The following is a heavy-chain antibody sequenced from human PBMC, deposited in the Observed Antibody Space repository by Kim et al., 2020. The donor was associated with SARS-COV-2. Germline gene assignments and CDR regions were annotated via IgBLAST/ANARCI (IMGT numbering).Heavy chain of an antibody. D-gene: IGHD3-16*01. J-gene: IGHJ5*02. V-gene: IGHV1-46*01. CDR1: GYTFTAFY. Sequence: ASVKVSCKASGYTFTAFYIHWVRQAPGQGLEWMGIINPSGGSSRYAQKFQGRVTMTRDTSTSTVYMELSSLRSEDTAVYYCARDGGGPSLNWFDPWGQGTLVTVSS. CDR2: INPSGGSS. CDR3: ARDGGGPSLNWFDP.